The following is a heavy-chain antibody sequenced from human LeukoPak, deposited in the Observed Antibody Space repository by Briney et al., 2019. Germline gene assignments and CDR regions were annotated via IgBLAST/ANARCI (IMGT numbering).Heavy chain of an antibody. J-gene: IGHJ4*02. V-gene: IGHV3-48*01. CDR2: ISSGSTTI. CDR3: ARGRYCSSTGCYDAFDY. CDR1: GFTFSSYG. D-gene: IGHD2-2*01. Sequence: GGSLRLSCAASGFTFSSYGLNWVRQAPGKGLEWISYISSGSTTIYYADSVKGRCTISRDNAKNSLYLQMNSLRAEDTAVYYCARGRYCSSTGCYDAFDYWGQGTLVTVSS.